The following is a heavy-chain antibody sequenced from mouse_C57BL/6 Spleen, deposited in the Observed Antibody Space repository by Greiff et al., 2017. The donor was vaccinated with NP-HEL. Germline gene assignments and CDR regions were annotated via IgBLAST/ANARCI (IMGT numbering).Heavy chain of an antibody. D-gene: IGHD1-1*01. CDR1: GYTFTSYW. CDR2: IDPSDSYT. V-gene: IGHV1-59*01. Sequence: VQLQQPGAELVRPGTSVKLSCKASGYTFTSYWMHWVKQRPGQGLEWIGVIDPSDSYTNYNQKFKGKATLTVDTSSSTAYMQLSSLTSEDSAVYYCARSGGSSYNYFDYWGQGTTLTVSS. CDR3: ARSGGSSYNYFDY. J-gene: IGHJ2*01.